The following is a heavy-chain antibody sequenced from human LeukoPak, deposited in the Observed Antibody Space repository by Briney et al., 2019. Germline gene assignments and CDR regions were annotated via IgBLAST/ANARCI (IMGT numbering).Heavy chain of an antibody. Sequence: TGGSLRLSCAASGFTFSSYAMSWVRQAPGKGLEWVSAISGSGGSTYYADSVKGRFTISRDNSKNTLYLQMNSLRAEDTAGYYCAKDIGVRGVIIHYYYYYYMDVWGKGTTVTVSS. J-gene: IGHJ6*03. D-gene: IGHD3-10*01. V-gene: IGHV3-23*01. CDR2: ISGSGGST. CDR1: GFTFSSYA. CDR3: AKDIGVRGVIIHYYYYYYMDV.